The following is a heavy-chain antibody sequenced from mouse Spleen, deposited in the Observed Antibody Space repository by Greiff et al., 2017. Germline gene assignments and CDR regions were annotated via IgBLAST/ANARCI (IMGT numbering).Heavy chain of an antibody. CDR2: INPSSGYT. J-gene: IGHJ3*01. CDR1: GYTFTRYT. CDR3: ARWGITTVVDLMDY. D-gene: IGHD1-1*01. V-gene: IGHV1-4*01. Sequence: VQLQQSGAELARPGASVKMSCKTSGYTFTRYTMHWVKQRPGQGLEWIGYINPSSGYTKYNQKFKDKATLTADTSSSTAYMQLSRLTSEDSAVYYCARWGITTVVDLMDYWGQGTLVTVSA.